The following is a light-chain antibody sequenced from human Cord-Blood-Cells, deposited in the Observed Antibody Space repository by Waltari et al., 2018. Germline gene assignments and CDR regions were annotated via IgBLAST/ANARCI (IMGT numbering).Light chain of an antibody. Sequence: QSALTHPASVSGSPGQSITISCTGTSSDVGGYNYVSWYQQHPGKAPKLMIYEVSNRPSGVSNRFSGSKSGNTASLTISGLHAEDEADYYCSSYTSSSTHYVFGTGTKVTVL. V-gene: IGLV2-14*01. J-gene: IGLJ1*01. CDR2: EVS. CDR3: SSYTSSSTHYV. CDR1: SSDVGGYNY.